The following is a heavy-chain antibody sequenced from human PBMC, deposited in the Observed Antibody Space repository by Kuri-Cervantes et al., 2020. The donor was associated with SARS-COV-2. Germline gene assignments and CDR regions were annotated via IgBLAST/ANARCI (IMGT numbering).Heavy chain of an antibody. J-gene: IGHJ3*01. CDR2: ISWDGGST. Sequence: LSLTCAASGFILEDFGMYWVRQAPGKGLEWVSLISWDGGSTYYADSVKGRFGISRDNSKNSLYLHLNSLRPEDTALYYCAKPHEPGISGSLCPFDFWGQGTMVTVSS. V-gene: IGHV3-43D*04. CDR3: AKPHEPGISGSLCPFDF. D-gene: IGHD3-3*01. CDR1: GFILEDFG.